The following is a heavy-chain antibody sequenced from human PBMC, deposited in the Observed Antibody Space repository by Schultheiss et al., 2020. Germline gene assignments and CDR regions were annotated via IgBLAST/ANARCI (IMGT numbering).Heavy chain of an antibody. V-gene: IGHV4-34*01. CDR1: GGSFSGYY. D-gene: IGHD3-3*01. CDR3: ARGEPHAFTIFGVVTTKSPYYYYGMDV. Sequence: TLSLTCAVYGGSFSGYYWSWIRQPPGKGLEWIGEINHSGSTNYNPSLKSRVTISVDTSKHQFSLKLSSVTAADTAVYYCARGEPHAFTIFGVVTTKSPYYYYGMDVWGQGTTVTVSS. J-gene: IGHJ6*02. CDR2: INHSGST.